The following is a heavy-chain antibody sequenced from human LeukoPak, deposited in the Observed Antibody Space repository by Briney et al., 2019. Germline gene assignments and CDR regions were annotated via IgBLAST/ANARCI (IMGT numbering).Heavy chain of an antibody. CDR2: ISSSSSYI. CDR1: GFTFSSYS. Sequence: PGGSLRLSCAASGFTFSSYSMNWVRQAPGKGLEWVSSISSSSSYIYYADSVKGRFTISRDNAKTSLYLQMNSLRAEDTAVYYCARDWASYYYDSSGYNWGQGTLVTVSS. J-gene: IGHJ4*02. CDR3: ARDWASYYYDSSGYN. D-gene: IGHD3-22*01. V-gene: IGHV3-21*01.